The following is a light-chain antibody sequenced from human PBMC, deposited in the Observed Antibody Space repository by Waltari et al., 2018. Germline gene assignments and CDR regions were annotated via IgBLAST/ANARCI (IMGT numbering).Light chain of an antibody. CDR1: RIGSQS. CDR3: QVWHSREHVV. J-gene: IGLJ2*01. Sequence: SYVLTQPPSVSVAPGQTAKITCGGHRIGSQSVHWYQQKPGQAPILVIYDDSARPSGIPERVSGSNSGNTATLTISGVEAGDEADYYCQVWHSREHVVFGGGTRVTVL. V-gene: IGLV3-21*02. CDR2: DDS.